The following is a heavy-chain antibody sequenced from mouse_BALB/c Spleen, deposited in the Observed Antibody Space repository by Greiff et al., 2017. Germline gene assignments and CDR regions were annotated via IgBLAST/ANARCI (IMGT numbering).Heavy chain of an antibody. J-gene: IGHJ4*01. Sequence: SGAELARPGASVKMSCKASGYTFTSYTMHWVKQRPGQGLEWIGYINPSSGYTNYNQKFKDKATLTADKSSSTAYMQLSSLTSEDSAVYYCARSHGNHMDYWGQGTSVTVSS. CDR1: GYTFTSYT. CDR2: INPSSGYT. V-gene: IGHV1-4*01. D-gene: IGHD2-1*01. CDR3: ARSHGNHMDY.